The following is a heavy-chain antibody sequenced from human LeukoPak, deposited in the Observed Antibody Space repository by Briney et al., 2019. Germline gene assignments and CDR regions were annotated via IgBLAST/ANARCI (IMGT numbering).Heavy chain of an antibody. J-gene: IGHJ5*02. CDR1: GGTFSIYA. CDR3: ARYPHYGAPARWFDP. CDR2: IIPIFGTA. D-gene: IGHD4-17*01. Sequence: ASVKVSCKASGGTFSIYAISWVRQAPGQGLEWMGGIIPIFGTANHAQKFRGRVTMTTDTSTSTAYMELRSLRSDDTAVYYCARYPHYGAPARWFDPWGQGTLVTVSS. V-gene: IGHV1-69*05.